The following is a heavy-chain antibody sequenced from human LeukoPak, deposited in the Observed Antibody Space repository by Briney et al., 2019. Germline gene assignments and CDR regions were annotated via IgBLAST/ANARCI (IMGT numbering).Heavy chain of an antibody. CDR3: ARVRYRLAETYIDY. V-gene: IGHV1-2*02. J-gene: IGHJ4*02. Sequence: ASVKVSCKASGYTFTGYYMHWVRQAPGQGLEWMGWINPNSGGTNYAQKFQGRVTMTRDTSINTAYMELNSLRSDDTAVYYCARVRYRLAETYIDYWGQGTLVTVSS. D-gene: IGHD3-16*01. CDR1: GYTFTGYY. CDR2: INPNSGGT.